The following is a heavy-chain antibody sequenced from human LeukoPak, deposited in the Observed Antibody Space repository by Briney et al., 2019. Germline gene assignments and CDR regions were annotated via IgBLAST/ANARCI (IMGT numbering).Heavy chain of an antibody. J-gene: IGHJ4*02. CDR1: GFTFSSYG. CDR2: IWYDGSNK. V-gene: IGHV3-33*01. D-gene: IGHD3-22*01. Sequence: GGSLRLSCAASGFTFSSYGMHWLRQAPGKGLEWVAVIWYDGSNKYYADSVKGRFTISRDNSKNTLYLQMNSLRAEDTAVYYCARDGNYYYDSSGYYQYWGQGTLVTVSS. CDR3: ARDGNYYYDSSGYYQY.